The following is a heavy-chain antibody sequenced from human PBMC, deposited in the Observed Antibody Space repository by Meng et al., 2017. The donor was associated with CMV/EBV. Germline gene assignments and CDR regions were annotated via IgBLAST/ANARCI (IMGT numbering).Heavy chain of an antibody. CDR1: GFTFSSYS. CDR2: ISSSSSYI. J-gene: IGHJ4*02. D-gene: IGHD3-3*01. CDR3: ARDRGYDFWSGSTDY. Sequence: GESLKISCAASGFTFSSYSMNWVRQAPGKGLEWVSSISSSSSYIYYADSVKGRFTISRDNAKNSLYLQMNSLRAEDTAAYYCARDRGYDFWSGSTDYWGQGTLVTVSS. V-gene: IGHV3-21*01.